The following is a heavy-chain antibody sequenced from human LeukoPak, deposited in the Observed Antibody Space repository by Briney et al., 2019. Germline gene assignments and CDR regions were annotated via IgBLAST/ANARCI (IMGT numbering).Heavy chain of an antibody. D-gene: IGHD3-22*01. CDR3: ARAILGYDSSGYYYIYYFDY. Sequence: SVKVSCKASGGTFSSYAISWVRQAPGQGLEWMGGIIPIFGTANYAQKFQGRVTITADESTSTAYMELSSLGSEDTAVYYCARAILGYDSSGYYYIYYFDYWGQGTLVTVSS. V-gene: IGHV1-69*13. CDR2: IIPIFGTA. J-gene: IGHJ4*02. CDR1: GGTFSSYA.